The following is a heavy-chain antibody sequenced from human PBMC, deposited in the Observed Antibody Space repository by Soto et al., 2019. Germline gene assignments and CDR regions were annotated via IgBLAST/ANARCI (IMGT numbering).Heavy chain of an antibody. CDR3: ARERYNWNDYYYYGMDV. Sequence: GGSLRLSCAASGFTFSSYWMHWVRQAPGKGLVWVSRINSDGSSTSYADSVKGRFTISRDNAKNTLYLQMNSLRAEDTAVYSCARERYNWNDYYYYGMDVWGQGTTVTVSS. J-gene: IGHJ6*02. CDR1: GFTFSSYW. CDR2: INSDGSST. V-gene: IGHV3-74*01. D-gene: IGHD1-1*01.